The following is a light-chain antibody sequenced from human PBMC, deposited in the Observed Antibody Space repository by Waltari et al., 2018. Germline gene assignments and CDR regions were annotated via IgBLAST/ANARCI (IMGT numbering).Light chain of an antibody. CDR1: SSDVGGYKF. J-gene: IGLJ2*01. CDR3: SSLTTSSTVV. CDR2: YVS. Sequence: QSALTQPASVSGSPGQSITIPCTGTSSDVGGYKFVSWYQQHPGKAPKLMIYYVSNRPSGVSNRFSGSKSGNTASLTISGLQAEDEADYYCSSLTTSSTVVFGGGTKLTVL. V-gene: IGLV2-14*03.